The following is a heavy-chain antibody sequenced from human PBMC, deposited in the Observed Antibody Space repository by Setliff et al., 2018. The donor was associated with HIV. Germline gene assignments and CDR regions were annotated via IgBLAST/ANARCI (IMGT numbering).Heavy chain of an antibody. CDR1: GYSLTSYS. J-gene: IGHJ6*03. V-gene: IGHV7-4-1*01. CDR3: TRDHTPPPNYDFWSGQIDLRNIFYYMDV. D-gene: IGHD3-3*01. Sequence: ASVTVSCKASGYSLTSYSINWVRQAPGQGLEWMGYINPNTGNPTYAQGFTGRFVFSVDTPVSTAYLQIFSLKAEDTAVYYCTRDHTPPPNYDFWSGQIDLRNIFYYMDVWGTGTPVTV. CDR2: INPNTGNP.